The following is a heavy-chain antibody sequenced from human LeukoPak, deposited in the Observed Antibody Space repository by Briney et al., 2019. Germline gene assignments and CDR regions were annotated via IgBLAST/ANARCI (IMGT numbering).Heavy chain of an antibody. J-gene: IGHJ4*02. Sequence: PGGSLRLSCAASGFSFSTYWMSWVRQGPGKGLEWVATLWPDGSDKRYVDSVRDRFTISRDNAKKSLYLQMDSLSAEDTAVYYCARLFGAVTTFDYWGQGALVTVSS. CDR2: LWPDGSDK. CDR3: ARLFGAVTTFDY. D-gene: IGHD4-17*01. CDR1: GFSFSTYW. V-gene: IGHV3-7*01.